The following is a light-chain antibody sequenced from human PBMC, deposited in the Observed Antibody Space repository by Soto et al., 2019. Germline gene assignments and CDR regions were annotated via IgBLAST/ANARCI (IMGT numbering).Light chain of an antibody. CDR1: SSNIGAHYD. V-gene: IGLV1-51*01. Sequence: QSVLTQPPSVSGAPGQRVTISCTGSSSNIGAHYDVHWYQQLAGTAPRLLIFDNNNRPSGIPDRFSGSKSGTSATLGITGLQTGDEADYYCETWDNSRSAYVFGTGTKVTVL. CDR2: DNN. CDR3: ETWDNSRSAYV. J-gene: IGLJ1*01.